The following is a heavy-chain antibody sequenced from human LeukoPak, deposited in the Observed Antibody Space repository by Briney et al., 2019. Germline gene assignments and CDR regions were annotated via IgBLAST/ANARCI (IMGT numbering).Heavy chain of an antibody. V-gene: IGHV3-23*01. CDR2: ISESGDST. Sequence: GGSLRLSCAASGLTFSNYAMSWVRQAPGKGLEWVSAISESGDSTYYAASVKGRFIISRDNSKNTLYLQMNSLRAADTALYYCAKDISQGYTYGSIEQDYWGQGTLVTVSS. D-gene: IGHD5-18*01. CDR3: AKDISQGYTYGSIEQDY. CDR1: GLTFSNYA. J-gene: IGHJ4*02.